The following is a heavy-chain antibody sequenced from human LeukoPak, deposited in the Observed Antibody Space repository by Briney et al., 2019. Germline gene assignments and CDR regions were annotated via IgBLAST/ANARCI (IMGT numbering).Heavy chain of an antibody. CDR2: MNPNSGNT. CDR1: GYTFTSYD. V-gene: IGHV1-8*01. Sequence: ASVKVSCKASGYTFTSYDINWVRQATGQGLEWMGWMNPNSGNTGYAQKFQGRVTMTRNTSISTVYMELSSLRSEDTAVYYCARDTDSSSWYVNYYYYGMDVWGQGTTVTVSS. CDR3: ARDTDSSSWYVNYYYYGMDV. D-gene: IGHD6-13*01. J-gene: IGHJ6*02.